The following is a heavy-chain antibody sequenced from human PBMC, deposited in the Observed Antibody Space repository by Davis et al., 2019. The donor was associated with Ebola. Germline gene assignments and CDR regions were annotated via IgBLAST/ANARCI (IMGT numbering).Heavy chain of an antibody. D-gene: IGHD3-9*01. J-gene: IGHJ6*02. CDR1: GYTFTSYG. Sequence: ASVKVSCKASGYTFTSYGISWVRQAPGQGLEWMGWISDYNGNTNYAQKLQGRVTITRDTSATTAYMELSSLRSEDTAVYYCARDPTYYDILTGQRNFYGMDVWGQGTTVTVSS. CDR3: ARDPTYYDILTGQRNFYGMDV. V-gene: IGHV1-18*04. CDR2: ISDYNGNT.